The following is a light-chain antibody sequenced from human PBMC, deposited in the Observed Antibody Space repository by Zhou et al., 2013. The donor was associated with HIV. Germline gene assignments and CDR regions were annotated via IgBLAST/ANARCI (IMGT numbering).Light chain of an antibody. CDR3: QQYGSSLSIT. J-gene: IGKJ5*01. CDR1: QSVNNNY. Sequence: IMLTQSPATLSLSPGERATLSCRAGQSVNNNYLAWYQQKPGQAPRLLIHDVSFRAAGIPDRFSGSGSETDFTLSISRLEPEDFAVYYCQQYGSSLSITFGQGTRLEIK. V-gene: IGKV3-20*01. CDR2: DVS.